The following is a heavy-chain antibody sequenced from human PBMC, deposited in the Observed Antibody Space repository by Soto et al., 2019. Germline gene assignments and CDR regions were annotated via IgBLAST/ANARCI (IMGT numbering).Heavy chain of an antibody. D-gene: IGHD4-4*01. CDR2: IIPIFGTA. V-gene: IGHV1-69*13. CDR1: GGTFSSYA. Sequence: ASVKVSCKASGGTFSSYAISWVRQAPGQGLEWMGGIIPIFGTANYAQKFQGRVTITADESTSTAYMELSSLRSEDTAVYYCARDPTTVTTFSWFDPWGQGTLVTVSS. CDR3: ARDPTTVTTFSWFDP. J-gene: IGHJ5*02.